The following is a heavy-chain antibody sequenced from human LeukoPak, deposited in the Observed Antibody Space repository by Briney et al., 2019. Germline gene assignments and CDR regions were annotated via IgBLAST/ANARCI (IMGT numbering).Heavy chain of an antibody. CDR2: INRNSGGT. J-gene: IGHJ4*02. Sequence: ASVKVSCKASGYTFTGYYMHWVRQAPGQGLEWMGRINRNSGGTNYAQKFQGRVTMTRDTSISTAYMELSRLRSDDTAVYYCARDLSSTYDFWSGYYTGEVDYWGQGTLVTVSS. CDR1: GYTFTGYY. D-gene: IGHD3-3*01. CDR3: ARDLSSTYDFWSGYYTGEVDY. V-gene: IGHV1-2*06.